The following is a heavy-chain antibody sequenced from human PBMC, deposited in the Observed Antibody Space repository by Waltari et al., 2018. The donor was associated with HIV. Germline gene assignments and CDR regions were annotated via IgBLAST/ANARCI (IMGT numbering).Heavy chain of an antibody. D-gene: IGHD6-6*01. V-gene: IGHV3-33*01. CDR1: GFAFNNYG. CDR2: IWYDGSNK. Sequence: QVELVESGGGVVQPGRSLRYSWAASGFAFNNYGMHWVRQAPGKGLEWVAVIWYDGSNKYYADSVKGRFTISRDNSKNRLYLQMNSLRAEDTAVYYCARDRGGSSSLVLDSWGQGTLVTVSS. J-gene: IGHJ4*02. CDR3: ARDRGGSSSLVLDS.